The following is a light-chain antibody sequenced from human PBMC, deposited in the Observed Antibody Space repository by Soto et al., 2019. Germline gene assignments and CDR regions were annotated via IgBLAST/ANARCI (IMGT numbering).Light chain of an antibody. V-gene: IGLV2-14*01. CDR3: SSYTSSSTLASV. CDR2: EVS. Sequence: QSALTQPASVSGSPGQSITISCAGTSSDVGGYNYVSWYQQHPGKAPKLMIYEVSNRPSGVSNRFSGSKSGNTAPLTISGLQAEDEADYYCSSYTSSSTLASVFGTGTKVTLL. J-gene: IGLJ1*01. CDR1: SSDVGGYNY.